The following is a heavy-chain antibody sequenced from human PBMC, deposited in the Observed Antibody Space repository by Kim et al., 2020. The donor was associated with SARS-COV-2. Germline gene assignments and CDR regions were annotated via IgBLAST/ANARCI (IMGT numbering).Heavy chain of an antibody. CDR3: ARAGFQDFWSGYNDAFDI. D-gene: IGHD3-3*01. Sequence: SETLSLTCAVYGGSFSGYYWSWIRQPPGKGLEWIGEINHSGSTNYNPSLKSRVTISVDTSKNQFSLKLSSVTAADTAVYYCARAGFQDFWSGYNDAFDIWGQGTMVTVSS. CDR2: INHSGST. CDR1: GGSFSGYY. J-gene: IGHJ3*02. V-gene: IGHV4-34*01.